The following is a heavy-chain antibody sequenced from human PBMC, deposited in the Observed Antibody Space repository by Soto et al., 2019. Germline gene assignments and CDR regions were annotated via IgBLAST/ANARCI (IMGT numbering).Heavy chain of an antibody. D-gene: IGHD6-19*01. CDR1: GGTFSSYA. CDR3: ARGSPSGWYYSVAFDI. V-gene: IGHV1-69*06. CDR2: MNPIFGTA. Sequence: ASVKVSCKASGGTFSSYAISWVRQATGQGLEWMGGMNPIFGTASYAQKFQGRVTMTGNNSISTAYMELSSLRSEDTAVYYCARGSPSGWYYSVAFDIWGQGTMVTVSS. J-gene: IGHJ3*02.